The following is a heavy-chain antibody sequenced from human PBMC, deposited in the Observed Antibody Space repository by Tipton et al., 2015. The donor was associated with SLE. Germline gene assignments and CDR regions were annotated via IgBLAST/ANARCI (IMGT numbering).Heavy chain of an antibody. CDR2: IYYSGII. J-gene: IGHJ4*02. CDR3: ARQVAQGTWAFDY. D-gene: IGHD5-12*01. Sequence: TLSLTCTVSGGSISSSRYYWGWIRQPPGKGLEWIGSIYYSGIIYYNPSLKSRVTISVDTSKNQFSLKLSSVTAADTAVYYCARQVAQGTWAFDYWGQGTLVTVSS. V-gene: IGHV4-39*01. CDR1: GGSISSSRYY.